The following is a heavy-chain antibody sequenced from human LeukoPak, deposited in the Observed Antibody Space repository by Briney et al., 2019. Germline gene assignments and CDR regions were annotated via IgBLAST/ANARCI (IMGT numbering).Heavy chain of an antibody. J-gene: IGHJ4*02. CDR2: ISGSSTST. V-gene: IGHV3-48*02. Sequence: PGGSLRLSCAASGFTFSIYSMNWVRQAPGKGLEWISFISGSSTSTYYADSVKGRFTVSRDNAKNSLYLQMNRLRDEDTAVYYCARNPGGIGDYWGQGTLVTVSS. CDR1: GFTFSIYS. CDR3: ARNPGGIGDY. D-gene: IGHD4-23*01.